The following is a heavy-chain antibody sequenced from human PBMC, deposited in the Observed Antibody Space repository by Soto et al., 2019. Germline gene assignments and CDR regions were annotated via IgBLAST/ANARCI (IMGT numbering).Heavy chain of an antibody. D-gene: IGHD3-10*01. CDR1: GGTFSSYA. Sequence: QVQLVQSGAEVKKPGSSVKVSCKASGGTFSSYAISWVRQAPGQGLEWMGGIIPIFGTANYAQKFQGRVTITADESTSTAYMELSSLRSEDTAVYYCALGSGSYFTLEGSNPYYYYGMDGWGQGTTVTVSS. CDR3: ALGSGSYFTLEGSNPYYYYGMDG. J-gene: IGHJ6*02. CDR2: IIPIFGTA. V-gene: IGHV1-69*01.